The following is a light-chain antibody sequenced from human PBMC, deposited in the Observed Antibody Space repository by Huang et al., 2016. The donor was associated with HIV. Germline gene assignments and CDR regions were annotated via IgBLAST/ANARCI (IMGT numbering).Light chain of an antibody. J-gene: IGKJ1*01. CDR2: GAS. V-gene: IGKV3-20*01. CDR3: QQYGSSPRT. CDR1: QSVSSNY. Sequence: EIVLTQSPGTLSLSPGERATLSCRASQSVSSNYLAWYQHKPGQAPRLLIYGASSGATGIPDRFSGSGSGTDFSLTISRLEPKDFAVYYCQQYGSSPRTFGQGTKVEIK.